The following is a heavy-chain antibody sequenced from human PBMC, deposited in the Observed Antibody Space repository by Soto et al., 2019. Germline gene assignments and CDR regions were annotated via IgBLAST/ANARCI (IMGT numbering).Heavy chain of an antibody. J-gene: IGHJ3*01. D-gene: IGHD6-19*01. Sequence: EEQLVESGGGLVQPGGSLRLSCIASGFTITAYSMNWVRQAPGEGLEWLTFINYPGGDIYYADSVRGRFTIFRDTAKNSVYLQVDSLRPEHTAMYYCAKDAVAVTGGFGALDVWGHGTMVTVSS. CDR2: INYPGGDI. V-gene: IGHV3-48*01. CDR1: GFTITAYS. CDR3: AKDAVAVTGGFGALDV.